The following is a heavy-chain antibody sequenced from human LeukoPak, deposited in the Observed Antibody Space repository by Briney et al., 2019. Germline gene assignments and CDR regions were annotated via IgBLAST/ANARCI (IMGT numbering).Heavy chain of an antibody. CDR1: EVTFRNYA. V-gene: IGHV3-30-3*01. CDR2: ISYDGNTI. Sequence: GGSLRLSCAASEVTFRNYAVHWVRQAPGKGLQWVAVISYDGNTIHYADSVKGRFIISRDTSKNTLFLQMNSLRAEDTAIYYCAKERDYGPADYWGQGTLVTVSS. CDR3: AKERDYGPADY. J-gene: IGHJ4*02. D-gene: IGHD4/OR15-4a*01.